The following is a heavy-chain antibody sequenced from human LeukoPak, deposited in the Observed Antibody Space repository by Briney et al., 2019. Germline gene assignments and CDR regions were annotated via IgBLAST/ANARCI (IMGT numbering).Heavy chain of an antibody. CDR3: ARMVRLDY. D-gene: IGHD3-10*01. Sequence: GGSLRLSCAASGFTLSNSWMSWVRQAPGKGLEWVANIKQDGSEKYYVDSVKGRFSISRDNAKNSLYLQMNSLRAEDTAVYYCARMVRLDYWGQGTLVTLTS. V-gene: IGHV3-7*02. J-gene: IGHJ4*02. CDR2: IKQDGSEK. CDR1: GFTLSNSW.